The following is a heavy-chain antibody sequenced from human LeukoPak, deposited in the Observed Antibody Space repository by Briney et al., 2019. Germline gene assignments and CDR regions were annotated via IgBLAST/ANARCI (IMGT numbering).Heavy chain of an antibody. CDR3: ARVPGWFGELLYYFDY. Sequence: GGSLRLSCAASGFTFSDYYMSWIRQAPGKGLEWVSYISSSGSTIYYADSVKGRFTISRDNAKNSLYLQMNSLRAEDTAVYYCARVPGWFGELLYYFDYWGQGTLVTVSS. CDR1: GFTFSDYY. V-gene: IGHV3-11*04. CDR2: ISSSGSTI. J-gene: IGHJ4*02. D-gene: IGHD3-10*01.